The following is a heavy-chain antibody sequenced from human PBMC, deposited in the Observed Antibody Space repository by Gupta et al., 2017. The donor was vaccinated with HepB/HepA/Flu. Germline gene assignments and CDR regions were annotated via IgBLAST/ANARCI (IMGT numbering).Heavy chain of an antibody. D-gene: IGHD2-2*01. CDR2: IKSKTDGGTT. V-gene: IGHV3-15*01. J-gene: IGHJ4*02. CDR3: TTPGVGIKSSLYFDY. Sequence: PGKGLEWVGRIKSKTDGGTTDYAAPVKGRFTISRDDSKNTLYLQMNRLNTEDTAVYYCTTPGVGIKSSLYFDYCYQGALVTVSS.